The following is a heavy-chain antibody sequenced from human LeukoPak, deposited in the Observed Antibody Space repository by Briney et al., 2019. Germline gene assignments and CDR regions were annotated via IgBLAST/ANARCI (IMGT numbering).Heavy chain of an antibody. Sequence: PGGSLRLSRAASGFTFSDYYMSWIRQAPGKGLEWVSYISSSGSTIYYADSVKGRFTITRDNAKNSLYLQMNSLRAEDTAVYYCARGVDDFWSGYQPYYFDYWGQGTLVTVSS. J-gene: IGHJ4*02. D-gene: IGHD3-3*01. CDR3: ARGVDDFWSGYQPYYFDY. CDR2: ISSSGSTI. CDR1: GFTFSDYY. V-gene: IGHV3-11*01.